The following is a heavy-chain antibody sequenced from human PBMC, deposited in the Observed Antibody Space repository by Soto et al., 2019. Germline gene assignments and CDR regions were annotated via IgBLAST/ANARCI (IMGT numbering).Heavy chain of an antibody. V-gene: IGHV1-3*01. CDR3: AVVFYYYGSGSDS. D-gene: IGHD3-10*01. Sequence: QVQLVQSGAEVKKPGASVKVPCKASGYNFTDYALHWVRQAPGQGLEWMGWINPDNSNTKYSQKFQGRVTISSDTSANTAYMGLRSLASEDTAVYYCAVVFYYYGSGSDSWGQGTLVIASS. CDR2: INPDNSNT. CDR1: GYNFTDYA. J-gene: IGHJ5*02.